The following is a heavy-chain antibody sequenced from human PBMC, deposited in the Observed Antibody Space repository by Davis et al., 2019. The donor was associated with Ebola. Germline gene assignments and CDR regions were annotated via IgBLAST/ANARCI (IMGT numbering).Heavy chain of an antibody. CDR3: ARGGPIAVSKAWFGL. Sequence: MPSETLSLTCTVSGGSISSYYWSWIRQPPGKGLEWIGYIYYSGSTNYNPSLKSRVTISVDKSKNQFSLKLSSVTAADTAVYYCARGGPIAVSKAWFGLWGQGALVTVSS. V-gene: IGHV4-59*08. J-gene: IGHJ5*02. D-gene: IGHD6-19*01. CDR1: GGSISSYY. CDR2: IYYSGST.